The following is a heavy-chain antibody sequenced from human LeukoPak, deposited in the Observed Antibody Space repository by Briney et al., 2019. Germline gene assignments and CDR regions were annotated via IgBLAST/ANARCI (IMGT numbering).Heavy chain of an antibody. CDR2: MDYSGSA. Sequence: SETLSLTCSVSGGSISDYYWSWIRLSPGTGLERIGYMDYSGSAAYNPSLRGRVTISIDTSKKQFSLEVTSVTAADTAVYFCARRKRGSGGPFDSWGHGTLVTVSS. CDR3: ARRKRGSGGPFDS. CDR1: GGSISDYY. D-gene: IGHD6-19*01. J-gene: IGHJ4*01. V-gene: IGHV4-59*08.